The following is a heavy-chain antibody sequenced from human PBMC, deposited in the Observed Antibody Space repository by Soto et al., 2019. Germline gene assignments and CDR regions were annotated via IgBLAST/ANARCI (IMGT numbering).Heavy chain of an antibody. CDR2: ILAGGIT. J-gene: IGHJ4*02. CDR1: GFTFSNYA. Sequence: GGSLRLSCAASGFTFSNYAMSWVRQAPGKGLEWVSVILAGGITYYADSVKGRFTIPRDNSKKTLYLQMNSLRAEDTAVYYCAKGNSIPLPARRHFNCWGQGTLVTVSS. CDR3: AKGNSIPLPARRHFNC. D-gene: IGHD6-6*01. V-gene: IGHV3-23*01.